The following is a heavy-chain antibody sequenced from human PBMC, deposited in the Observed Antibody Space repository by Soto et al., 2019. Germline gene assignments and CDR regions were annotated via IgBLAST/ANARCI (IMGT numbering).Heavy chain of an antibody. V-gene: IGHV3-21*01. Sequence: PGGSLRLSCAASGFTFSISSMNWVRQAPGKELECVSSISGTSDYISYADSVKGRFTISRDNSKNTLYLYMNSLGTEDTSVYYCATDRGYCSGTNCALFDYWGQGILVTVSS. CDR1: GFTFSISS. D-gene: IGHD2-2*01. CDR3: ATDRGYCSGTNCALFDY. J-gene: IGHJ4*02. CDR2: ISGTSDYI.